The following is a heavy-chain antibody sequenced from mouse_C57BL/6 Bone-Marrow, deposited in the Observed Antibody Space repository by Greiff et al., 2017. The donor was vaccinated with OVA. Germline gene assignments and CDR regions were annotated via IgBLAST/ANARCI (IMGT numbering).Heavy chain of an antibody. J-gene: IGHJ2*01. CDR1: GYTFTSYG. V-gene: IGHV1-81*01. D-gene: IGHD4-1*01. Sequence: VKLQESGAELARPGASVKLSCKASGYTFTSYGISWVKQRTGQGLEWIGEIYPRSGNTYYNEKFKGKATLTADKSSSTAYMELRSLTSEDSAVYFCARKGNWDGDYWGQGTTLTVSS. CDR3: ARKGNWDGDY. CDR2: IYPRSGNT.